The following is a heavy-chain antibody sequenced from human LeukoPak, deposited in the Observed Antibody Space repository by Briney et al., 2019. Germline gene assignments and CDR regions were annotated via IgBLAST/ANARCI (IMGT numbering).Heavy chain of an antibody. D-gene: IGHD6-19*01. CDR2: FDPEDGEA. J-gene: IGHJ4*02. CDR3: VTDIRSGWRNY. V-gene: IGHV1-24*01. Sequence: ASVKVSYKVSGHSLTEVSTHWVRQAPGKGREWMGGFDPEDGEAIYAQKVQGRLTMTEDTSIDTAFMELRSLKSEDTAIYYCVTDIRSGWRNYWGQGTLITVSS. CDR1: GHSLTEVS.